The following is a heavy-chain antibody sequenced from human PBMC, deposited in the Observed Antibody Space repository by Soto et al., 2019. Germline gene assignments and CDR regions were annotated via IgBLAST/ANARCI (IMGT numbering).Heavy chain of an antibody. CDR2: IYPGDSDT. V-gene: IGHV5-51*01. CDR1: GYSFTSYW. J-gene: IGHJ6*03. CDR3: ARSPYCSSTSCYFPSYYYYMDV. D-gene: IGHD2-2*01. Sequence: PGESLKISCKGSGYSFTSYWIGWVRQMPGKGLEWMGIIYPGDSDTRYSPSFQGQVTISADKSISTAYLQWSSLKASDTAMYYCARSPYCSSTSCYFPSYYYYMDVWGKGTTVTVSS.